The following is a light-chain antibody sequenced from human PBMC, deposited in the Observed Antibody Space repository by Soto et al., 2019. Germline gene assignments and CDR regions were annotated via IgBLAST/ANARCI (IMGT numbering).Light chain of an antibody. CDR2: DVS. V-gene: IGKV1-39*01. Sequence: DIQMTQSPSSLSACGGDRFTISGRSSQTISTYLHWYQHKPGRAPRLLISDVSTLQSGVPGRFRGSGSETEFTLTITYLQPEDFATYYCQQGYSIHALTFGGGTKVDI. CDR1: QTISTY. CDR3: QQGYSIHALT. J-gene: IGKJ4*01.